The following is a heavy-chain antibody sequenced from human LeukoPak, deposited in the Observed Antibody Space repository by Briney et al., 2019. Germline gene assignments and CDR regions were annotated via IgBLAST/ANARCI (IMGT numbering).Heavy chain of an antibody. CDR2: ISYDGSNK. Sequence: GRSLRLSCAASGFTFSTYAMHWVRQAPGKGLEWVAVISYDGSNKYYADSVKGRFTISRDNSKNTLYLQMNSLRAEDTAVYYCARVGVHYYYYGMDVWGQGTTVTVSS. CDR1: GFTFSTYA. CDR3: ARVGVHYYYYGMDV. D-gene: IGHD3-10*01. V-gene: IGHV3-30-3*01. J-gene: IGHJ6*02.